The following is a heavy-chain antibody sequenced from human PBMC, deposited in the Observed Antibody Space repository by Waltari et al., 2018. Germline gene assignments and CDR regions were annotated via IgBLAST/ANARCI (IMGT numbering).Heavy chain of an antibody. Sequence: QVQLQESGPGLVKPSQTLSLTCTVSGGSISSGSYYWSWIRQPAGKGLEWIGRIYTSGGTNYNPSLKSRVTISVDTSKNQFSLKLSSVTAADTAVYYCARAGGIAAAGKGTIDYWGQGTLVTVSS. D-gene: IGHD6-13*01. CDR1: GGSISSGSYY. J-gene: IGHJ4*02. CDR2: IYTSGGT. V-gene: IGHV4-61*02. CDR3: ARAGGIAAAGKGTIDY.